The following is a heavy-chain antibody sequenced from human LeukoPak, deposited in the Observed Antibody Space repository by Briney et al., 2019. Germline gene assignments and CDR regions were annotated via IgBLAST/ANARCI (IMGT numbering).Heavy chain of an antibody. D-gene: IGHD1-26*01. CDR3: ASYAGSYRDY. Sequence: SETLSLTCTVSGGSISSGGYYWSWIRQPPGKGLEWIGYIYHSGSTYYNPSLKSRVTISVDRSKNQFSLKLSSVTAADTAVYYCASYAGSYRDYWGQGTLVTVSS. J-gene: IGHJ4*02. CDR1: GGSISSGGYY. V-gene: IGHV4-30-2*01. CDR2: IYHSGST.